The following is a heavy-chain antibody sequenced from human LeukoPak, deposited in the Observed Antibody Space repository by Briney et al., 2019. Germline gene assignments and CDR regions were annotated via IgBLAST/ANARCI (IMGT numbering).Heavy chain of an antibody. D-gene: IGHD4/OR15-4a*01. CDR1: GFTFNSYP. CDR2: ISRNGGST. Sequence: GGSLRLSCSASGFTFNSYPVHWVRQAPGKGLEYVSGISRNGGSTYYADSVKGRFTISRDNSKNTLYLQMSSLRAEDTAVYYCVKESGFMVAPNSAFDIWGQGAMVTVSS. V-gene: IGHV3-64D*06. CDR3: VKESGFMVAPNSAFDI. J-gene: IGHJ3*02.